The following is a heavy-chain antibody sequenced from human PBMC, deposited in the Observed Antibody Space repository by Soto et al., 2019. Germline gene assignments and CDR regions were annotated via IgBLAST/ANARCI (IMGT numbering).Heavy chain of an antibody. V-gene: IGHV3-30-3*01. J-gene: IGHJ6*02. CDR1: GFTFSSYA. CDR3: ARESNGMDV. D-gene: IGHD4-4*01. CDR2: ISYDGSNK. Sequence: QVQPVESGGGVVQPGRSLRLSCAASGFTFSSYAMHWVRQAPGKGLEWVAVISYDGSNKYYADSVKGRFTISRDNSKNTLYLQMNSLRAEDTAVYYCARESNGMDVWGQGTTVTVSS.